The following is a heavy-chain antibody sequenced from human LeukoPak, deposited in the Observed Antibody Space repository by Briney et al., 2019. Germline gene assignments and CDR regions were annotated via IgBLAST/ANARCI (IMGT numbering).Heavy chain of an antibody. CDR1: GGSISSSIYY. V-gene: IGHV4-39*07. CDR3: ARGPPPDFDY. CDR2: VFYNGAT. Sequence: SETLSLTCIVSGGSISSSIYYWAWVRQPPGKGLEWIGTVFYNGATHYNPSLKSRVTISVDTSKNQFSLKLSSVTAADTAVYYCARGPPPDFDYWGRGTLVTVSS. J-gene: IGHJ4*02.